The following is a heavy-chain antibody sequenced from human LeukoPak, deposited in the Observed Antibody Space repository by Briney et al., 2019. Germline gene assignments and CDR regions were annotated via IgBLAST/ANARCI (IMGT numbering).Heavy chain of an antibody. Sequence: SETLSLTCAVYGGSFSGYYWSWIRQPPGKGLEWIGEINHSGSTNYNPSLKSRVTISVDTSKNQFSLKRSSVTAADTAVYYCARQRITYYYGSGSYYGPTYYYYMDVWGKGTTVTISS. J-gene: IGHJ6*03. V-gene: IGHV4-34*01. D-gene: IGHD3-10*01. CDR2: INHSGST. CDR3: ARQRITYYYGSGSYYGPTYYYYMDV. CDR1: GGSFSGYY.